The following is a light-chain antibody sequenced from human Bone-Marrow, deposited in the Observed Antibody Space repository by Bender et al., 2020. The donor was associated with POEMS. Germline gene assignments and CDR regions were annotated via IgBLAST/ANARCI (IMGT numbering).Light chain of an antibody. V-gene: IGLV1-44*01. CDR1: GSNNGGYP. CDR2: TNN. J-gene: IGLJ3*02. CDR3: VAWDASLNGWV. Sequence: QSVLTQPPSVSGTPGQRVTISCSGSGSNNGGYPVNWYQQLPGTAPRLLIYTNNERPSGVPDRFSGSKSGTSASLAITGLQSDDEAIYFCVAWDASLNGWVFGGGTKLTVL.